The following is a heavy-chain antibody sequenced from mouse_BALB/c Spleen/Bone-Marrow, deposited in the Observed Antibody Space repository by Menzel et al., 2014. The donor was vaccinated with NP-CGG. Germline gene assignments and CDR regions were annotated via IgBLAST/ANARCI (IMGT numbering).Heavy chain of an antibody. CDR1: GYAFTNYL. J-gene: IGHJ3*01. CDR2: INPGSGGT. CDR3: ARNANWLFAY. V-gene: IGHV1-54*01. D-gene: IGHD4-1*01. Sequence: QVQLKESGAELVRPGASVKVSCKGSGYAFTNYLIEWVKQRPGQGLEWIGVINPGSGGTNYNEKFKGKATLTADKSSSTAYMQLSSLTSDDSAVYFCARNANWLFAYWGQGTLVTVSA.